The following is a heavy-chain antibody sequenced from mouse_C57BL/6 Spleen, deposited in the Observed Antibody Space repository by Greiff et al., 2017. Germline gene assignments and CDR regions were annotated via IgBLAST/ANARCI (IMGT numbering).Heavy chain of an antibody. CDR3: ARGLAY. V-gene: IGHV1-18*01. Sequence: EVQLQQSGPELVKPGASVKIPCKASGYTFTDYNMVWVKQSHGKSLEWIGDINPNNGGTSYNQKFKGKATLTVDKASSTAYMELRSLTSEDTAVYYCARGLAYWGQGTLVTVSA. CDR2: INPNNGGT. J-gene: IGHJ3*01. CDR1: GYTFTDYN.